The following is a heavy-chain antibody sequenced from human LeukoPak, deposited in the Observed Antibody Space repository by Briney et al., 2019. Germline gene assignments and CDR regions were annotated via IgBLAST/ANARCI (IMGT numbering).Heavy chain of an antibody. CDR3: TTDLMDV. CDR2: IKSNTAGGTT. CDR1: DFTFDSAW. Sequence: PGGSLRLSCAASDFTFDSAWMSWVRQAPGKGLEWVGRIKSNTAGGTTEYAAPVKARFTISRDDSKNTLCLQMNSLKPEDTAVYYCTTDLMDVWGQGTTVTVSS. J-gene: IGHJ6*02. V-gene: IGHV3-15*01.